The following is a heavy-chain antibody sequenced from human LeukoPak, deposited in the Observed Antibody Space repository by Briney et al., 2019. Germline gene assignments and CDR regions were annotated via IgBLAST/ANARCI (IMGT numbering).Heavy chain of an antibody. CDR3: ASNQWPSWYFDL. Sequence: SETLSLTCSVSGGSITSNGYYWGWIRQPPGKGLEWIGSIYYTGSTLDNPSLEGRITISMDKSRNHLSLKLNSVTAADTAVYYCASNQWPSWYFDLWGRGTLVTVSA. V-gene: IGHV4-39*07. CDR1: GGSITSNGYY. CDR2: IYYTGST. D-gene: IGHD6-19*01. J-gene: IGHJ2*01.